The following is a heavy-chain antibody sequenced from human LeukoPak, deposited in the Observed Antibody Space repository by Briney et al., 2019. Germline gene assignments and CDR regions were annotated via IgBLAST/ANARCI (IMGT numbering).Heavy chain of an antibody. CDR2: ISAYNGNT. J-gene: IGHJ5*02. V-gene: IGHV1-18*04. CDR1: GYTFTSYG. D-gene: IGHD3-10*01. CDR3: ARANMVRGVIIRNWFDP. Sequence: GASVKVSCKASGYTFTSYGISWVRQAPGQGLEWMGWISAYNGNTNYAQELQGRVTMTTDTSTSTAYMELRSLRSDDTAVYYCARANMVRGVIIRNWFDPWGQGTLVTVSS.